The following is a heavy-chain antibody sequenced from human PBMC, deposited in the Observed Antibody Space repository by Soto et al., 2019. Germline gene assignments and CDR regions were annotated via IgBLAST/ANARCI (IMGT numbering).Heavy chain of an antibody. CDR2: TYYRSKWYY. CDR1: GASVSSNHAT. V-gene: IGHV6-1*01. CDR3: VRLIGNSWLDS. Sequence: VQLQQSGPGLVKPSQTLSLTCAISGASVSSNHATWHWIRQSPSRGLEWPRRTYYRSKWYYDFALAVKNRITINPVTSTNPLSLQLNSVTRDDTAVYYCVRLIGNSWLDSWGQGPLVTVSS. J-gene: IGHJ5*01. D-gene: IGHD3-16*01.